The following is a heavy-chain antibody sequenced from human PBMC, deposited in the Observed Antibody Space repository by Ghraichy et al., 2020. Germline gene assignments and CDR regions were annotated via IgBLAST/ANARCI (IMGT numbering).Heavy chain of an antibody. CDR1: GFTLSNYW. D-gene: IGHD2-15*01. Sequence: GGSLRLSCAASGFTLSNYWMHWVRQAPGKGLVWVSRIKSDGSSTTYADSVKGRFTISRDNAKNTLYLQMNSLRAEDTAVYYCAREYCSGGRCLFGTGGSHLDYWGQGTLVTVSS. J-gene: IGHJ4*02. CDR3: AREYCSGGRCLFGTGGSHLDY. CDR2: IKSDGSST. V-gene: IGHV3-74*01.